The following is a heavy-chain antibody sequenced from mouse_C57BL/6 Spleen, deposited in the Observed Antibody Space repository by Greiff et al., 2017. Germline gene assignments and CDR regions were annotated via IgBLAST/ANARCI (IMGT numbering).Heavy chain of an antibody. D-gene: IGHD2-3*01. J-gene: IGHJ2*01. CDR3: TRRDGYYVNYFDY. CDR1: GYTFTDYE. Sequence: VQLQQSGAELVRPGASVTLSCKASGYTFTDYEMHWVKQTPVHGLEWIGAIDPETGGTAYNQKFKGKAILTADKSSSTADMELRSLTSEDSAVXYCTRRDGYYVNYFDYWGQGTTLTVSS. V-gene: IGHV1-15*01. CDR2: IDPETGGT.